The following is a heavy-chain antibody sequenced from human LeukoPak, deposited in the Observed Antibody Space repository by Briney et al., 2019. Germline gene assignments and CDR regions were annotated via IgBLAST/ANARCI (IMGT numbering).Heavy chain of an antibody. CDR2: TNPSGGST. Sequence: ASVKVSCKASGYTFTGYYMHWVRQAPGQGLEWMGITNPSGGSTSYAQKFQGRVTMTRDTSTSTVYMELSSLRSEDTAVYYCARDRYSSGWYPGHVFDVWGQGTMVTVSS. CDR3: ARDRYSSGWYPGHVFDV. CDR1: GYTFTGYY. J-gene: IGHJ3*01. V-gene: IGHV1-46*01. D-gene: IGHD6-19*01.